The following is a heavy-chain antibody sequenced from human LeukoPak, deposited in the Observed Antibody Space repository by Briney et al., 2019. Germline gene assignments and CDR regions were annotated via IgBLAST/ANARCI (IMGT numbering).Heavy chain of an antibody. CDR3: ARFPDDSSGYRHAFDI. J-gene: IGHJ3*02. CDR2: MYYRGST. V-gene: IGHV4-39*07. D-gene: IGHD3-22*01. CDR1: GGSINSSSYY. Sequence: RASETLSLTCTVSGGSINSSSYYWGWVRQPPGKGLEWIGSMYYRGSTYYNPSLKSRVTISVDTSKNQFSLKLSSVTAADTAVYYCARFPDDSSGYRHAFDIWGQGTMVTVSS.